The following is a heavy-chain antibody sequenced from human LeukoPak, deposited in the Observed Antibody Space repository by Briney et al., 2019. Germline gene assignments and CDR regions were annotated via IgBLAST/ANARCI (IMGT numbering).Heavy chain of an antibody. CDR2: ISSSSSYI. CDR3: AREWYSSSFMSDY. Sequence: GGSLRLSCAASGFTFSGYWMHWVRQAPGKGLVWVSSISSSSSYIYYADSVKGRFTISRDNAKNSLYLQMNSLRAEDTAVYYCAREWYSSSFMSDYWGQGTLVTVSS. D-gene: IGHD6-13*01. V-gene: IGHV3-21*01. J-gene: IGHJ4*02. CDR1: GFTFSGYW.